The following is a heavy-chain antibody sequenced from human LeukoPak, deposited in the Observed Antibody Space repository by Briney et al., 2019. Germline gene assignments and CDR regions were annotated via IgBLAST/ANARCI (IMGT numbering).Heavy chain of an antibody. D-gene: IGHD3-9*01. CDR3: ARRFYDALTGTHYDAFDI. J-gene: IGHJ3*02. Sequence: SETLSLTCAVSGGSFNNYYWFWIRQPPGRGLEFIGYIYATGSTNYNPSLKSRVTISVDTSQHQFSLKLSSVTAADTAVYYCARRFYDALTGTHYDAFDIWGQGTMVTVSS. CDR2: IYATGST. CDR1: GGSFNNYY. V-gene: IGHV4-4*09.